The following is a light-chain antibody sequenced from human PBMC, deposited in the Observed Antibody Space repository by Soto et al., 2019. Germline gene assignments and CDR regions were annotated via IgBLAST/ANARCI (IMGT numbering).Light chain of an antibody. V-gene: IGLV1-44*01. CDR3: SAWDDRLNGHLV. CDR1: TSNIGSHS. CDR2: SND. J-gene: IGLJ2*01. Sequence: QSVLIQPPSVSGAPGQTVTIPCAGSTSNIGSHSVNWYKQLPGSAPKVFILSNDERPSGVPDRISGSKSGTSASLAISGLQLEDEADYYCSAWDDRLNGHLVFGGGTKLTVL.